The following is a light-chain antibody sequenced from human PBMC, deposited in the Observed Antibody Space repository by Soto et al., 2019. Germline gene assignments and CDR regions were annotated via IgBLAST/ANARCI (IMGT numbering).Light chain of an antibody. V-gene: IGKV1-39*01. CDR3: QQSYSTPLWT. CDR2: AAS. J-gene: IGKJ1*01. CDR1: QSVSSY. Sequence: DIQMTQSPSSLSASVGDRATITCRASQSVSSYLNCYQQKPGKAPKLLIYAASSLQSGVPSRFSGSGSGTDFTLTISSLQPEDFATYYCQQSYSTPLWTFGQGNKV.